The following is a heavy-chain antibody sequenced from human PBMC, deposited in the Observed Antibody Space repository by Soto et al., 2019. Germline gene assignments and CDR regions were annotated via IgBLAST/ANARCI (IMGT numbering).Heavy chain of an antibody. CDR1: GYTFSDYA. CDR3: AKDRTRFMAWPHCFHGLDI. D-gene: IGHD3-3*01. V-gene: IGHV3-30*04. Sequence: QAQLVESGGGVVQPGRSLRVSCVASGYTFSDYAMHWVRQAPGKGLEWVAVISYDGSAKYFSDSVKDRFTISRDNSRNTLYLQMNNLGPEDTGIYYCAKDRTRFMAWPHCFHGLDIW. J-gene: IGHJ3*02. CDR2: ISYDGSAK.